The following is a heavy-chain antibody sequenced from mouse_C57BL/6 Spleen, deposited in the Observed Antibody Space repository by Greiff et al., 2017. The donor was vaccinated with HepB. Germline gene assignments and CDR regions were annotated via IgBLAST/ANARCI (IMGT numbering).Heavy chain of an antibody. CDR3: ARVIDYYGSSFYYAMDY. D-gene: IGHD1-1*01. V-gene: IGHV5-17*01. Sequence: EVNLVESGGGLVKPGGSLKLSCAASGFTFSDYGMHWVRQAPEKGLEWVAYISSGSSTIYYADTVKGRFTISRDNAKNTLFLQMTSLRSEDTAMYYCARVIDYYGSSFYYAMDYWGQGTSVTVSS. CDR1: GFTFSDYG. J-gene: IGHJ4*01. CDR2: ISSGSSTI.